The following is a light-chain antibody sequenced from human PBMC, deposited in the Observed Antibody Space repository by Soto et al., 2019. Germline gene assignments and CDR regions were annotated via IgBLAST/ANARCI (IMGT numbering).Light chain of an antibody. CDR1: NSNIGTKY. J-gene: IGLJ3*02. CDR3: AVWDDSLSGPWV. Sequence: QSVLTQPPSASGTPGQRVTISCSGSNSNIGTKYVYWYQQLPGTAPKLLIYSTNQRPSGVPDRFSASKSGTSASLAISGLRSEDEGDYYCAVWDDSLSGPWVFGGGTKLTVL. V-gene: IGLV1-47*02. CDR2: STN.